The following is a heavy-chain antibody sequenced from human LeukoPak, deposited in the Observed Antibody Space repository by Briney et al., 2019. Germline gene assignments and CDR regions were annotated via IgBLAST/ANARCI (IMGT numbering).Heavy chain of an antibody. D-gene: IGHD3-16*01. J-gene: IGHJ4*02. CDR3: TREAVWGTSDY. Sequence: SQTLSLTCAISGDGVSSNSAAWNWIRHSPSRGFAWLGRTYYRSKWYNDYAVSVKSRITINPDTSRNQFSLHLNSVTPEDTAVYYCTREAVWGTSDYWAQGTLVTVSS. CDR2: TYYRSKWYN. CDR1: GDGVSSNSAA. V-gene: IGHV6-1*01.